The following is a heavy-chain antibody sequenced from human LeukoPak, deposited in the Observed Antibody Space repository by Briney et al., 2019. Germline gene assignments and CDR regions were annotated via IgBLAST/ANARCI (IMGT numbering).Heavy chain of an antibody. CDR2: ISSSSSYI. CDR3: ARDRYILTGYYYFDY. D-gene: IGHD3-9*01. J-gene: IGHJ4*02. Sequence: PGGSLRLSCAASGFAFSDYYMSWIRQAPGKGLEWVSYISSSSSYINYADSVKGRFTISRDNAKNSLYLQMNSLSAEDTAVYYCARDRYILTGYYYFDYWGQGTLVTVSS. V-gene: IGHV3-11*06. CDR1: GFAFSDYY.